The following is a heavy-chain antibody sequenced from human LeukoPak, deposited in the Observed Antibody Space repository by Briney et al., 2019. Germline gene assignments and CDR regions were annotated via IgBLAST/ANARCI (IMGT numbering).Heavy chain of an antibody. D-gene: IGHD3-9*01. CDR2: ISSSGSTI. CDR1: GFTFSDYY. CDR3: ARADQLRYFDWLLPGAFDI. J-gene: IGHJ3*02. V-gene: IGHV3-11*01. Sequence: GSLRLSCAASGFTFSDYYMSWIRQAPGKGLEWVSYISSSGSTIYYADSVKGRFTISRDNAKNSLYPQMNSLRAEDTAVYYCARADQLRYFDWLLPGAFDIWGQGTMVTVSS.